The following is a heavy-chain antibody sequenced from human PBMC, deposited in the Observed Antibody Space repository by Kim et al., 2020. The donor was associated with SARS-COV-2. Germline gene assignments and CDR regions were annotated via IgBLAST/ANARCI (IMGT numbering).Heavy chain of an antibody. D-gene: IGHD5-12*01. Sequence: ASVKVSCKASGYTFTSYGISWVRQAPGQGLEWMGWISAYNGNTNYAQKLQGRVTMTTDTSTSTAYMELRSLRSDDTAVYYCARDTVGEMIIVATPILIYYYYGMDVWGQGTTVTVSS. V-gene: IGHV1-18*01. CDR2: ISAYNGNT. CDR1: GYTFTSYG. J-gene: IGHJ6*02. CDR3: ARDTVGEMIIVATPILIYYYYGMDV.